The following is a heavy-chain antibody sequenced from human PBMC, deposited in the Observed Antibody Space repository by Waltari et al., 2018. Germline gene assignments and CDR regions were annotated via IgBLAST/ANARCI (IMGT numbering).Heavy chain of an antibody. J-gene: IGHJ4*02. CDR1: GFTFSSYS. Sequence: EVLLVESGGGLVKPGGSLRLSCAASGFTFSSYSMNWVRQAPGKGLEWVSSISSSGSYTHYVDSVKGPFTISRDNAKNSLYLQMNTLRAEDTAVYYCARGGWGFYLDDWGQGTLVTSSS. V-gene: IGHV3-21*02. CDR2: ISSSGSYT. D-gene: IGHD7-27*01. CDR3: ARGGWGFYLDD.